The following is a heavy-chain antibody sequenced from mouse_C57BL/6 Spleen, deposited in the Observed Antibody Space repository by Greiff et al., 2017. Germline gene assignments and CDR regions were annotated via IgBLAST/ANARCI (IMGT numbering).Heavy chain of an antibody. J-gene: IGHJ2*01. CDR1: GYAFSSSW. Sequence: QVQLQQSGPELVKPGASVKISCKASGYAFSSSWMNWVKQRPGKGLEWIGRIYPGDGDTNYNGKFKGKDTLTADKSSSTAYMQLSSLTSEDSAVYFCARWGSITTVVGFDYWGQGTTLTVSS. D-gene: IGHD1-1*01. CDR3: ARWGSITTVVGFDY. CDR2: IYPGDGDT. V-gene: IGHV1-82*01.